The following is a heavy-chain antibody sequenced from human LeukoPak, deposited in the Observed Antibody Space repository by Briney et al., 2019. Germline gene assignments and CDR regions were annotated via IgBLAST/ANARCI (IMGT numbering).Heavy chain of an antibody. CDR1: GDSITSGTFS. V-gene: IGHV4-30-2*06. CDR3: ARALYCGGDCYSFYAFDI. D-gene: IGHD2-21*02. Sequence: SETLSLTCAVSGDSITSGTFSWSWIRQSPGKGLEWIGYIYQSGRTFYTLSLRSRVAISMDRSKNQISLRLTSVTAADTAVYYCARALYCGGDCYSFYAFDIWGLGTMVTVSS. CDR2: IYQSGRT. J-gene: IGHJ3*02.